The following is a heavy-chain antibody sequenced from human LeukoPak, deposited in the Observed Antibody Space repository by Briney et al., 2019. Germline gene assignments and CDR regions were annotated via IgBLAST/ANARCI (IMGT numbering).Heavy chain of an antibody. D-gene: IGHD3-16*02. CDR3: ARVSRGRYLFDI. Sequence: SETLSLTCTVSGGSISSSSYYWGWIRQPPGKGLEWIGSIYYSGSTYYNPSLESRVTISVDTSKGQFSLKLTSVTAADTAVYYCARVSRGRYLFDIWGQGTMVTVSS. CDR1: GGSISSSSYY. J-gene: IGHJ3*02. V-gene: IGHV4-39*07. CDR2: IYYSGST.